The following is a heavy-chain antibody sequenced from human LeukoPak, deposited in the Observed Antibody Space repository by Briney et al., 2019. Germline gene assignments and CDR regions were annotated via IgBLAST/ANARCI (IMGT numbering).Heavy chain of an antibody. CDR1: GGSISSYY. D-gene: IGHD2-2*01. V-gene: IGHV4-59*08. CDR2: IYYSGST. CDR3: ARHGGYCSSTSCFGYYYYGMDV. Sequence: SETLSLTCTVSGGSISSYYWSWIRQPPGKGLEWIGYIYYSGSTNYNPSLKSRVTISVDTSKNQFSLKLSSVTAADTAVYYCARHGGYCSSTSCFGYYYYGMDVWGQGTTVTVSS. J-gene: IGHJ6*02.